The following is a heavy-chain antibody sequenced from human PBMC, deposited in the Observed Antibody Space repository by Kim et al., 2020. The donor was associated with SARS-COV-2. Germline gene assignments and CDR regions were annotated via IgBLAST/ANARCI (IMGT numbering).Heavy chain of an antibody. V-gene: IGHV5-51*01. CDR1: GYSFTSYW. D-gene: IGHD1-26*01. J-gene: IGHJ6*02. Sequence: GESLKISCKGSGYSFTSYWIGWVRQMPGKGLEWMGIIYPGDSDTRYSPSFQGQVTISADKSISTAYLQWSSLKASDTAMYYCARLGGATQSQYYYYGMDVWGQGTTVTVSS. CDR2: IYPGDSDT. CDR3: ARLGGATQSQYYYYGMDV.